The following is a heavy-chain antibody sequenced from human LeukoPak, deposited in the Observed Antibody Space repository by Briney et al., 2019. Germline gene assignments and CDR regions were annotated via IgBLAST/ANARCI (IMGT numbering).Heavy chain of an antibody. J-gene: IGHJ4*02. V-gene: IGHV3-30*04. Sequence: GGSLRLSCAASGFTFSSYAMHWVRQAPGKGLEWVAVISYDGSNKYYADSVKGRFTISRDNSKNTLYLQMNSLRAEDTAVYHCARVNLAGAAMVKEAFDYWGQGTLVTVSS. CDR1: GFTFSSYA. D-gene: IGHD5-18*01. CDR2: ISYDGSNK. CDR3: ARVNLAGAAMVKEAFDY.